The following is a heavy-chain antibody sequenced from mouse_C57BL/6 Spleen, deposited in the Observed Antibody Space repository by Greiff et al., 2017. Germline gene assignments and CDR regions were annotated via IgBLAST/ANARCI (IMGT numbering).Heavy chain of an antibody. V-gene: IGHV1-22*01. D-gene: IGHD1-1*01. CDR2: IKPNTGGT. CDR1: GYTFTDYN. CDR3: ARLGMFTTVVATEC. Sequence: EVQLLQSGPELVKPGASVKMSCKASGYTFTDYNMSWVQQSHGKSLEWIGYIKPNTGGTSYNQKFKGKATLTVNKASSTAYMELRRLTSEDSAVYYCARLGMFTTVVATECWGQGATHSVST. J-gene: IGHJ2*01.